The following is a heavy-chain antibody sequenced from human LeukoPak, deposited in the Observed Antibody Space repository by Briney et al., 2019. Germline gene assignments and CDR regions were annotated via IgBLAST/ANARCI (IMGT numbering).Heavy chain of an antibody. CDR1: GFTFSSNV. Sequence: GGSLRLSCVASGFTFSSNVLNWVRQAPGKGLEWVSVSGAYGRTQYADSVKGRLTISRDSSKNTLYLQIKSLRVEDTAVYYCARGMDGYGPDAFDIWGQGTMVTVSS. J-gene: IGHJ3*02. D-gene: IGHD5-24*01. CDR3: ARGMDGYGPDAFDI. CDR2: SGAYGRT. V-gene: IGHV3-23*01.